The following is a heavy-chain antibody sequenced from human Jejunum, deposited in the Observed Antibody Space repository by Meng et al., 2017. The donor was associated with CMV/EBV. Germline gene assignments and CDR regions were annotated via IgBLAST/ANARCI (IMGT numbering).Heavy chain of an antibody. CDR3: ARMGYGFEFFDV. Sequence: EATGFTFNTNRRTWVGQAPGKGLEWVANINADGGETYYLESVKGRFNISRDNAKNSLYLQMSSLRPEDTAVYYCARMGYGFEFFDVWGQGTMVTVSS. CDR1: GFTFNTNR. D-gene: IGHD5-12*01. V-gene: IGHV3-7*01. CDR2: INADGGET. J-gene: IGHJ3*01.